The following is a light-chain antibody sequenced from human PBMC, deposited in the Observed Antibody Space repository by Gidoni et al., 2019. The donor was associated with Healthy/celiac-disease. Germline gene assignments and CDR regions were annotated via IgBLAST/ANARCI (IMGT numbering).Light chain of an antibody. V-gene: IGKV1-9*01. Sequence: DIQLTKSPSFLSASVGDRVTITCRASQDISSYLAWYQQKPGKDPALLIYAASILQSGVPSRFSGRGSGTEFTLTISSLQPSDFATYYCQQLNSYAFGQGTKVDSK. CDR3: QQLNSYA. CDR1: QDISSY. CDR2: AAS. J-gene: IGKJ2*01.